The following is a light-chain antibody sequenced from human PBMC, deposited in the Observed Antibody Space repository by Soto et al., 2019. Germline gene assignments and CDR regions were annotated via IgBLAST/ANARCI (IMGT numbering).Light chain of an antibody. CDR1: SSNIGSYNL. CDR3: CSFAGSGTQYV. CDR2: EGS. V-gene: IGLV2-23*01. Sequence: QSALTQPASVYGSLGQSITISCIGTSSNIGSYNLVSWYQHQPGKAPKIMIFEGSKRPSGVSNRFSGSRSGNTASLTISGLQAEDEADYYCCSFAGSGTQYVFGTGTKVTVL. J-gene: IGLJ1*01.